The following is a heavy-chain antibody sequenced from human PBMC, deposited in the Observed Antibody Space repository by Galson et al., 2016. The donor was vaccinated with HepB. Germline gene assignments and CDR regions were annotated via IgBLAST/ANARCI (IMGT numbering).Heavy chain of an antibody. CDR3: AKSGFFGELDK. J-gene: IGHJ4*02. CDR1: AGTFKNYA. V-gene: IGHV3-23*01. Sequence: SLRLSCAVSAGTFKNYAMNWVRQAPGKGLEWVVAISGSGGRTFYEDSVRGRFTISRDNSKNTLFLRMNSVGVEDTAVYFCAKSGFFGELDKWGQGTGVVVSS. CDR2: ISGSGGRT. D-gene: IGHD3-10*01.